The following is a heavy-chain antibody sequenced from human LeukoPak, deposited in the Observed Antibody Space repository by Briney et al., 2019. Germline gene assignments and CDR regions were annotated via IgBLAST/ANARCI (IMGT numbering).Heavy chain of an antibody. CDR3: ARGDSSSWYLDAFDI. J-gene: IGHJ3*02. CDR1: GFTFSSYG. V-gene: IGHV3-30*03. D-gene: IGHD6-13*01. Sequence: GGSLRLSCAASGFTFSSYGMHWVRQAPGKGLEWVAVISYDGSNKYYADSVKGRFTISRDNSKNTLYLQMNSLRAEDTAVYYCARGDSSSWYLDAFDIWGQGTMVTVSS. CDR2: ISYDGSNK.